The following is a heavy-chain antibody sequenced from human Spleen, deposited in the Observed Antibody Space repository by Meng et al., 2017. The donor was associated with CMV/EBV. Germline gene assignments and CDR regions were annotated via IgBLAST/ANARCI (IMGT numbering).Heavy chain of an antibody. V-gene: IGHV2-5*01. CDR3: ARRTDQSGYSSGWVS. CDR2: IYWNDDK. Sequence: SGPTLVKPTQTLTLTRTFSGFSVRTSGVGVGWIRQPPGKALEWLALIYWNDDKRYSPSLKSRLTITKDTSKNQVVLTMTNMDPVDTATYYCARRTDQSGYSSGWVSWGQGTLVTVSS. D-gene: IGHD6-19*01. CDR1: GFSVRTSGVG. J-gene: IGHJ5*02.